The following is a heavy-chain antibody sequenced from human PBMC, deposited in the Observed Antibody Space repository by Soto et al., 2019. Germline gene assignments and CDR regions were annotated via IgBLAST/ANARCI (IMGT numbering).Heavy chain of an antibody. CDR3: ARHYCSGGSCYSEGIPYPKFDY. Sequence: PGESLKISCKGSGYSFTSYWIGWVRQMPGKGLEWMGIIYPGDSDTRYSPSFQGQVTISADKSISTAYLQWSSLKASDTAMYYCARHYCSGGSCYSEGIPYPKFDYWGQGTLVTVSS. V-gene: IGHV5-51*01. D-gene: IGHD2-15*01. CDR1: GYSFTSYW. CDR2: IYPGDSDT. J-gene: IGHJ4*02.